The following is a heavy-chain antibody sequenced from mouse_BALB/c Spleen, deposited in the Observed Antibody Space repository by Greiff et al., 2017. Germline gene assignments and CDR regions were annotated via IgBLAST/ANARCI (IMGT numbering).Heavy chain of an antibody. CDR2: ISDGGSYT. Sequence: EVKLVESGGGLVKPGGSLKLSCAASGFTFSDYYMYWVRQTPEKRLEWVATISDGGSYTYYPDSVKGRFTISRDNAKNNLYLQMSSLKSEDTAMYYCARGSEVRGYLGVWGAGTAVTVSS. CDR3: ARGSEVRGYLGV. V-gene: IGHV5-4*02. CDR1: GFTFSDYY. J-gene: IGHJ1*01. D-gene: IGHD2-14*01.